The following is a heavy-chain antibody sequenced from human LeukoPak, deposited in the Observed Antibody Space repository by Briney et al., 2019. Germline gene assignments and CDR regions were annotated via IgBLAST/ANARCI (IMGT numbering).Heavy chain of an antibody. J-gene: IGHJ5*02. CDR3: ARDWYCSSTSCGNWFDP. CDR1: GGSFSGYY. D-gene: IGHD2-2*01. CDR2: IYTSGST. Sequence: SETLSLTCAVYGGSFSGYYWSWIRQPAGKGLEWIGRIYTSGSTNYNPSLKSRVTMSVDTSKNQFSLKLSSVTAADTAVYYCARDWYCSSTSCGNWFDPWGQGTLVTVSS. V-gene: IGHV4-4*07.